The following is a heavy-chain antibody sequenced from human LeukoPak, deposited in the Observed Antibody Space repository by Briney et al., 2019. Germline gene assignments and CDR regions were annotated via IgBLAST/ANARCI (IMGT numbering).Heavy chain of an antibody. CDR3: ARDGPTYSSSWYIPGPYDY. J-gene: IGHJ4*02. V-gene: IGHV3-48*01. Sequence: GGSLRLSCAASGFTFSSYSMNWVRQAPGKGLEWVSYISSSSSTIYYADSVKGRFTISRDNAKNSLYLQMNSLRAEDTAVYYCARDGPTYSSSWYIPGPYDYWGQGTLVTVSS. D-gene: IGHD6-13*01. CDR2: ISSSSSTI. CDR1: GFTFSSYS.